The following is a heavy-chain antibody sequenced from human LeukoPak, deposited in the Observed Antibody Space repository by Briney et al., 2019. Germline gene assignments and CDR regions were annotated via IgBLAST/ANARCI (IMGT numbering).Heavy chain of an antibody. CDR3: ARFSVVTEFDY. CDR2: ISSSGTTT. CDR1: GFTFRSYE. Sequence: PGGSLRLSCAASGFTFRSYEMSWVRQAPGKGLQWVSYISSSGTTTLYADSVKGRFTISRDNAKNSLYLQMNSLRAEDTAVYYCARFSVVTEFDYWGQGALVTVSS. J-gene: IGHJ4*02. D-gene: IGHD4-23*01. V-gene: IGHV3-48*03.